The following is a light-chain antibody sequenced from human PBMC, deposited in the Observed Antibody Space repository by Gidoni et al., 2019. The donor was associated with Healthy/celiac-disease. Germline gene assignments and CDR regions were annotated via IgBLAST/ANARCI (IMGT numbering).Light chain of an antibody. CDR2: GAS. J-gene: IGKJ1*01. CDR1: QSVYSSS. V-gene: IGKV3-20*01. Sequence: ASQSVYSSSLAWYQQRPGQAPRLLIYGASSRATGIPDRFSGSGSGTEFTLTISRLEPEDFAVYYCQQYGSSPQTFGQGTKVEIK. CDR3: QQYGSSPQT.